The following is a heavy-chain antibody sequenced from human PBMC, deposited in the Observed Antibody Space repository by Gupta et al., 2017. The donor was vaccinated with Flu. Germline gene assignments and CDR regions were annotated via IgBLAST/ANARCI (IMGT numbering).Heavy chain of an antibody. CDR3: CKSLWSRGGISDF. V-gene: IGHV3-23*01. J-gene: IGHJ4*02. Sequence: EARLLQSGGGLVQSGGTLTHSCAASGFIFNAFALTWVRPDTGTRLEWLSVISGRGGVATQYADSVKGRFTISRDNSKNMVYLQMNNLRGEDTAVYYCCKSLWSRGGISDFWGQGSLVTVSS. D-gene: IGHD3-10*01. CDR2: ISGRGGVAT. CDR1: GFIFNAFA.